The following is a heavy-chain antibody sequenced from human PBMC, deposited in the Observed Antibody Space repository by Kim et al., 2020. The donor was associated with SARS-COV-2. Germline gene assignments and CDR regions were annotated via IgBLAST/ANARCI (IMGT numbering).Heavy chain of an antibody. CDR3: ARGDIVVVVAATTSEFFDY. D-gene: IGHD2-15*01. CDR2: ISSSGSTI. V-gene: IGHV3-48*03. J-gene: IGHJ4*02. CDR1: GFTFSSYE. Sequence: GGSLRLSCAASGFTFSSYEMNWVRQAPGKGLEWVSYISSSGSTIYYADSVKGRFTISRDNAKNSLYLQMNSLRAEDTAVYYCARGDIVVVVAATTSEFFDYWAQGTLVPVSS.